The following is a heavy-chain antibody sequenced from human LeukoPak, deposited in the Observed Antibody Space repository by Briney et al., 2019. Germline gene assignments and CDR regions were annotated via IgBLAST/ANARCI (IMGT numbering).Heavy chain of an antibody. D-gene: IGHD3-9*01. CDR2: IYYSGST. CDR3: ASSIYDILTGYYSVVNWFDP. V-gene: IGHV4-39*01. J-gene: IGHJ5*02. CDR1: GGSISSSSYY. Sequence: SETLSLTCTVSGGSISSSSYYWGWIRQPPGKGLEWIGSIYYSGSTYYNPSLKSRVTISVDASKNQFSLKLSSVTAADTAVYYCASSIYDILTGYYSVVNWFDPWGQGTLVTVSS.